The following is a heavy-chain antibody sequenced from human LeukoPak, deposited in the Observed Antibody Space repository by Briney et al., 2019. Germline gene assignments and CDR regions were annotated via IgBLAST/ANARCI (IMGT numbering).Heavy chain of an antibody. CDR2: ISSNGGST. D-gene: IGHD5-18*01. CDR1: GFTFSSYA. V-gene: IGHV3-64*01. J-gene: IGHJ5*02. CDR3: ARDRGSYGYGKNWFDP. Sequence: GGSLRLSCAASGFTFSSYAMPWVRQAPGKGLEYVSAISSNGGSTYYANSVKGRFTISRDNSKNTLYLQMGSLRAEDMAVYYCARDRGSYGYGKNWFDPLGQGTLVTVSS.